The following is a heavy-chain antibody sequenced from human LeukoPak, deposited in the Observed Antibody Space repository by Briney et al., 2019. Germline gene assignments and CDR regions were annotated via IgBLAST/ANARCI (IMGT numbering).Heavy chain of an antibody. CDR1: GFTFGDYA. CDR2: IRSKAYGGTT. CDR3: TRDYRTQWELYWFAP. J-gene: IGHJ5*02. V-gene: IGHV3-49*03. D-gene: IGHD1-26*01. Sequence: PGGSLRLSCTASGFTFGDYAISWFRQAPGKGREWGGFIRSKAYGGTTEYAASVKGRFTISRDDSTSIAYLQMNSLKPEDTAVYYCTRDYRTQWELYWFAPWGQGTLVTVSS.